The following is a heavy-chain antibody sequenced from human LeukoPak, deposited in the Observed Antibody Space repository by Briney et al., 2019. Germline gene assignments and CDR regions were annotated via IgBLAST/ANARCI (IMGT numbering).Heavy chain of an antibody. J-gene: IGHJ4*02. CDR1: GFTFSSYG. CDR3: AKSWELGSFTN. V-gene: IGHV3-30*18. D-gene: IGHD1-26*01. CDR2: ISYDGSNK. Sequence: GGSLRLSCAASGFTFSSYGMHWVRQAPGKGLEWVAAISYDGSNKYYADSVKGRFTISRDNSKNTLYLQMNSLRAEDTALYYCAKSWELGSFTNWGQGTLVTVSS.